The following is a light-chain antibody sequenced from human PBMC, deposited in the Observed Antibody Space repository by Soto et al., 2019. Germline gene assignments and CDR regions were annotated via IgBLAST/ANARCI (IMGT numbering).Light chain of an antibody. CDR1: QSVNSN. V-gene: IGKV3-15*01. CDR3: QQARRFPIT. Sequence: EIMMTQSPVTLSVSPGERATLSCRASQSVNSNLAWYQQKPGQAPRLLIYGASTRATGIPASFIGNGSGTEFTLTASSLQPEDFAVYYCQQARRFPITFGQGTRLEIK. CDR2: GAS. J-gene: IGKJ5*01.